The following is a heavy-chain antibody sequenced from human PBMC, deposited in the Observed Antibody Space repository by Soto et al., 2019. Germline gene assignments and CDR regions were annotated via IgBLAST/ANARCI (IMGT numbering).Heavy chain of an antibody. V-gene: IGHV1-69*13. J-gene: IGHJ4*02. Sequence: SLNGSCKSSGGTFSSYSISWVRQAPGRGLECMGGIIPIFGTANYAQKFQGRVTITADESTSTAYMELSSLRSEDTAVYYCARGHQDVTIFGVVIPCPVNWGQGTLVTVSS. CDR2: IIPIFGTA. CDR3: ARGHQDVTIFGVVIPCPVN. CDR1: GGTFSSYS. D-gene: IGHD3-3*01.